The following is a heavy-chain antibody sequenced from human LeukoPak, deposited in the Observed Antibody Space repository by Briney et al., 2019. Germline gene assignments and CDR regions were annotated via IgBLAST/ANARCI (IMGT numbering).Heavy chain of an antibody. Sequence: PGGSLRLSCAASGFTFSSYSMNWVRQAPGKGPEWVSYISSSSTIYYADSVKGRFTISRDNAKNSLYLQMNSLRAEDTAVYYCARGNRWLVFYYYGMDVWGQGTTVTVSS. J-gene: IGHJ6*02. CDR2: ISSSSTI. CDR3: ARGNRWLVFYYYGMDV. D-gene: IGHD6-19*01. CDR1: GFTFSSYS. V-gene: IGHV3-48*01.